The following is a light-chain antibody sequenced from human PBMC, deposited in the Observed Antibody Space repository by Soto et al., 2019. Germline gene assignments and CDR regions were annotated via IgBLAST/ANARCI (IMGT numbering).Light chain of an antibody. CDR1: QSVSSK. Sequence: ETVMTQSPATLSVSPGERATLSCRASQSVSSKLAWYQQKPGQAPRLLMYGASTRATGIPARFSGSGSGTEFTLTISSLQSEDFAIYYCQQANSFPLSFGGGTKVEI. J-gene: IGKJ4*01. CDR2: GAS. V-gene: IGKV3-15*01. CDR3: QQANSFPLS.